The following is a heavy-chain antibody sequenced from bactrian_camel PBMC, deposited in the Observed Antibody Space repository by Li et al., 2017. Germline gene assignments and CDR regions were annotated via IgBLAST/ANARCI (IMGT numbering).Heavy chain of an antibody. CDR3: AADDYRLGTRVYS. Sequence: DVQLVESGGGSVQSGGSLRLSCKFSGDTYTSNCMGWFRQAQGKEREGVAAIYTGDNTTLYVDSVKGRFTISQDNAKNTVYLRMNSLKPEDTAMYYCAADDYRLGTRVYSWGQGTHVTVS. J-gene: IGHJ6*01. CDR2: IYTGDNTT. V-gene: IGHV3S31*01. D-gene: IGHD2*01. CDR1: GDTYTSNC.